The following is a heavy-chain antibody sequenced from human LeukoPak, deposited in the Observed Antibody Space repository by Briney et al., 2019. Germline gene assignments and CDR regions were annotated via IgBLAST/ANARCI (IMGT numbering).Heavy chain of an antibody. Sequence: GGSLRLSCAASGFTFSSYGMHWARQAPGKGLEWVAVIWYDGSNKYYADSVKGRFTISRDNSKNTLYLQMNSLRAEDTAVYYCARDGGHYDILTGYFATGTHFDSWGQGTLVTVSS. J-gene: IGHJ4*02. CDR1: GFTFSSYG. V-gene: IGHV3-33*01. CDR2: IWYDGSNK. D-gene: IGHD3-9*01. CDR3: ARDGGHYDILTGYFATGTHFDS.